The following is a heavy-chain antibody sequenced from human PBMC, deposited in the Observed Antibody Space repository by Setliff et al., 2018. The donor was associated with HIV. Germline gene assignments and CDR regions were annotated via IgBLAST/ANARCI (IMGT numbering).Heavy chain of an antibody. Sequence: KPSETLSLTCIVSGVSINRTDHYWGWIRQSPGKRLEWIGSVSQSGSTYYNPSLKSRITISVDRSKNLFSLKLISVTAADQGVYYCARVPVAGANWFDPWGLGTLVTVSS. V-gene: IGHV4-39*01. CDR3: ARVPVAGANWFDP. CDR1: GVSINRTDHY. J-gene: IGHJ5*02. D-gene: IGHD2-21*01. CDR2: VSQSGST.